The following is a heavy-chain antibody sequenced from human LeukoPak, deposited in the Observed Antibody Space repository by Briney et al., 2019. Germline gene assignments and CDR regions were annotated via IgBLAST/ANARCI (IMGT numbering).Heavy chain of an antibody. D-gene: IGHD6-19*01. CDR3: ARHLAEDLDY. Sequence: KPSETLSLTCTVSGGSISNYYWSWIRQPPGKGLEWIGYIYYSGSTNYNPSLKSRVTISVDTSKNQFSLKLSSVTAADTAVYYCARHLAEDLDYWGQGTLVTVSS. V-gene: IGHV4-59*01. CDR1: GGSISNYY. CDR2: IYYSGST. J-gene: IGHJ4*02.